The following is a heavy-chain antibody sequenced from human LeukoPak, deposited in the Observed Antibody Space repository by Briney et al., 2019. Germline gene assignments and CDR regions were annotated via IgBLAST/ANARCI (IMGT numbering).Heavy chain of an antibody. CDR1: GGSISSGSYY. V-gene: IGHV4-61*02. Sequence: PSQTLSFTCTVSGGSISSGSYYWSWIRQPAGKGLEWIGRIYTSGSTNYNPSLKSRVTISVDTSKNQFSLKLSSVTAADTAVYYCARGSGYSYGPDYWGQGTLVTVSS. J-gene: IGHJ4*02. CDR3: ARGSGYSYGPDY. CDR2: IYTSGST. D-gene: IGHD5-18*01.